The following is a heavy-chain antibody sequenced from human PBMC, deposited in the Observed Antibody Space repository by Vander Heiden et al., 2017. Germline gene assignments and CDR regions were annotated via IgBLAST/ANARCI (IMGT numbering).Heavy chain of an antibody. V-gene: IGHV3-33*01. J-gene: IGHJ4*02. CDR3: ARGPPKSYPRLSN. CDR2: IWYDGSNK. D-gene: IGHD2-21*01. CDR1: GFTFSSYG. Sequence: GVVQPGRSLRLSCAASGFTFSSYGMHWVRQAPGKGLEWVAVIWYDGSNKYYADSVKGRFTISRDNSKNTLYLQMNSLRAEDTAVYYCARGPPKSYPRLSNWGQGTLVTVSS.